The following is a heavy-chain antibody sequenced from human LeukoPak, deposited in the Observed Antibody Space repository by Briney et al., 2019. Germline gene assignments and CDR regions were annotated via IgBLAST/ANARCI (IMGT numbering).Heavy chain of an antibody. V-gene: IGHV3-30*02. D-gene: IGHD3-10*01. CDR3: AKDYYGSGSYGFYMDV. CDR2: IRYDGSNK. Sequence: PGGSLRLSCAASGFTFSSYGMHWVRQAPGKGLEWVAFIRYDGSNKYYADSVKGRFTISRDNSKNTLYLQMNSLRAEDTAVYYCAKDYYGSGSYGFYMDVWGKGTTVTISS. J-gene: IGHJ6*03. CDR1: GFTFSSYG.